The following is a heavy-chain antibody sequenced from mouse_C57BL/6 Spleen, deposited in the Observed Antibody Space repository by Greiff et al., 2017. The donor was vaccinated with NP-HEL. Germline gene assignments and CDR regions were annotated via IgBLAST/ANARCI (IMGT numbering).Heavy chain of an antibody. J-gene: IGHJ1*03. CDR1: GYSFTGYY. D-gene: IGHD4-1*01. Sequence: VQLQQSGPELVKPGASVKISCKASGYSFTGYYMNWVKQSPEKSLEWIGEINPSTGGTTYNQKFKAKATLTVDKSSSTAYMQLKSLTSEDSAVYYCARAELGRNWYFDVWGTGTTVTVSS. V-gene: IGHV1-42*01. CDR2: INPSTGGT. CDR3: ARAELGRNWYFDV.